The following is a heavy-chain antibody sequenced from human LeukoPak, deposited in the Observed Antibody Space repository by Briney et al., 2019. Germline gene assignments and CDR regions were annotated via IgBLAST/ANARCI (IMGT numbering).Heavy chain of an antibody. CDR1: GYTFTGFY. V-gene: IGHV1-2*02. CDR3: ARGCSGGSCDGRDAFDI. CDR2: INPKSGDT. D-gene: IGHD2-15*01. J-gene: IGHJ3*02. Sequence: ASVKVSCKASGYTFTGFYMHWVRQAPGQGLEWMGWINPKSGDTNYAQKFQGRVTMTRDTSISTAYMELSRLRSDDTAVYYCARGCSGGSCDGRDAFDIWGQGTMVTVSS.